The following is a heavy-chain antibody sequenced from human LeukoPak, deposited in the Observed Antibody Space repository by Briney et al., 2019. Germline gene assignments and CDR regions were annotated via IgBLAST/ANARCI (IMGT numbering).Heavy chain of an antibody. CDR3: ARGYDHVWGSYRPDAFDI. D-gene: IGHD3-16*02. CDR2: IKQDGSEK. J-gene: IGHJ3*02. Sequence: PGGSLRLSYAASGFTFSSYWMSWVRQAPGKGLEWVANIKQDGSEKYYVDSMKGRFTISRDNAKDSLYLQMNSLRAEDTAVYYCARGYDHVWGSYRPDAFDIWGQGTMVTVSS. V-gene: IGHV3-7*04. CDR1: GFTFSSYW.